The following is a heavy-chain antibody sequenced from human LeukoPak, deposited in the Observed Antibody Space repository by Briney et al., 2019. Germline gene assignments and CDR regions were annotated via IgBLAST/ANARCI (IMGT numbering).Heavy chain of an antibody. CDR2: INHSGST. V-gene: IGHV4-34*01. Sequence: SETLSLTCAVYGGSFSGYYWSWIRQPPGKGPEWIGEINHSGSTNYNPSLKSRVTISVDTSKNQLSLKLSSVTAADTAVYYCARSYAVITDPFDYWGQGTLVTVSS. CDR1: GGSFSGYY. J-gene: IGHJ4*02. CDR3: ARSYAVITDPFDY. D-gene: IGHD3-22*01.